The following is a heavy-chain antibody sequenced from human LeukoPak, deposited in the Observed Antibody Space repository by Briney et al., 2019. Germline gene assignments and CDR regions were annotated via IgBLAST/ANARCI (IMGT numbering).Heavy chain of an antibody. D-gene: IGHD5-24*01. J-gene: IGHJ4*02. Sequence: GGSLRLSCAAPGVIFSGYGMHWVRQAPGKGLEWVAVIWYNGSNKYYADSVKGQFTISRDNSKNTLYLQMNSLRAEDTAVFYCARGNFRRDGYNFDYWGQGTLVTVSS. CDR2: IWYNGSNK. CDR1: GVIFSGYG. V-gene: IGHV3-33*01. CDR3: ARGNFRRDGYNFDY.